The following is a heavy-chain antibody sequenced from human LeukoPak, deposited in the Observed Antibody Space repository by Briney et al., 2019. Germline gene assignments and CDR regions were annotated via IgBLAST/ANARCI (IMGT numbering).Heavy chain of an antibody. Sequence: PGGSLRLSCAGSGFTFSSYAMSWVRQAPGKGLEWVSVIYSGGSTYYADSVKGRFTISRDNSKNTLYLQMNSLRAEDTAVYYCARETCSSTSCYVTNWGQGTLVTVSS. J-gene: IGHJ4*02. CDR2: IYSGGST. D-gene: IGHD2-2*01. CDR3: ARETCSSTSCYVTN. V-gene: IGHV3-53*01. CDR1: GFTFSSYA.